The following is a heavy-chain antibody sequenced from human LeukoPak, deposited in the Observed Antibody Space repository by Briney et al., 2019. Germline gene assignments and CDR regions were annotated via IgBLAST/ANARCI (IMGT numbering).Heavy chain of an antibody. J-gene: IGHJ5*02. V-gene: IGHV1-18*01. CDR2: ISAYNGNT. CDR1: GYTFTSYG. D-gene: IGHD5-12*01. Sequence: ASGKVSCKASGYTFTSYGISWVRQAPGQGLEWMGWISAYNGNTNYAQKLQGRVTMTTDTSTSTAYMELRSLRSDDTAVYYCARDVKWLRFSWFDPWGQGTLVTVSS. CDR3: ARDVKWLRFSWFDP.